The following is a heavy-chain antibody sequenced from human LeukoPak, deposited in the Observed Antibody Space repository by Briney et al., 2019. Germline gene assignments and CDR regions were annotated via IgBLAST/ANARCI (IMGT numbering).Heavy chain of an antibody. CDR1: GLTFSNYW. CDR2: IKQDGSEK. V-gene: IGHV3-7*03. Sequence: GGSLRLSYAASGLTFSNYWMDWVRQAPGKGLEWVANIKQDGSEKNYVDSVKGRFIISRDNAKNSLYLQMNTLRADDTAVYYCAKRGTTMEKEGFDYWGQGTLVTVSS. CDR3: AKRGTTMEKEGFDY. J-gene: IGHJ4*02. D-gene: IGHD5-18*01.